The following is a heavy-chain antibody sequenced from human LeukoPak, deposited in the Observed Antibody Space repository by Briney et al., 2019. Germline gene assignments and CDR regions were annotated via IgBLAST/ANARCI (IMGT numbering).Heavy chain of an antibody. V-gene: IGHV1-18*01. CDR1: GYTFTSYG. CDR3: ARDDYLPPYYYDSSGYYGFDY. D-gene: IGHD3-22*01. CDR2: ISAYNGNT. Sequence: GASVKVSCKASGYTFTSYGISWVRQAPGQGLEWMGWISAYNGNTNYAQKLQGRVTMTTDTSTSTAYMELRSLRSDDTAVHYCARDDYLPPYYYDSSGYYGFDYWGQGTLVTVSS. J-gene: IGHJ4*02.